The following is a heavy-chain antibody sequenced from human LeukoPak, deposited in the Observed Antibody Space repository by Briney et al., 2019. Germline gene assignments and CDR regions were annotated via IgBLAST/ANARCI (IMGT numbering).Heavy chain of an antibody. J-gene: IGHJ4*02. Sequence: SETLSLTCTVSGGSITSSSYYWGWIRQPPGKGLEWIGSIYYSGSTYYNPPLKSRVTISVDTSKNQFSLKLSSVTAADTAVYYCARQGYSYDSDYWGQGTLVTVSS. CDR1: GGSITSSSYY. CDR2: IYYSGST. V-gene: IGHV4-39*01. D-gene: IGHD5-18*01. CDR3: ARQGYSYDSDY.